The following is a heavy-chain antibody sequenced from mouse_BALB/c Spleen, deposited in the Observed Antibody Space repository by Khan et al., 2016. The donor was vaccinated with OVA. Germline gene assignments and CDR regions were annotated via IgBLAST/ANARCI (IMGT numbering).Heavy chain of an antibody. Sequence: EVQLVESGGDLVKPGGSLKLSCAASGFTFSVYSMSWVRQTPDKRLEWVATISSDGTYTYYPDSVKGRFTISRDNAKNTLFLQMISLKSEDTAMEYCASHLTGSFAYWGQGTLVTVSA. CDR3: ASHLTGSFAY. D-gene: IGHD4-1*01. J-gene: IGHJ3*01. V-gene: IGHV5-6*01. CDR2: ISSDGTYT. CDR1: GFTFSVYS.